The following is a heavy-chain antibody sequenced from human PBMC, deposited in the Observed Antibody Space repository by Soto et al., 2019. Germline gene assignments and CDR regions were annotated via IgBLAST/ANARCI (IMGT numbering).Heavy chain of an antibody. CDR1: GDSVSSPYY. CDR3: ARSAGWYAVHS. Sequence: QVQLQESGPGLVKPSGTLSLTCAVSGDSVSSPYYWCWVRQPPGKGLEWIGEVFHTRTTSYNPSLRSRVTISMDKSNNQFSLDLSYVTAADTAVYYCARSAGWYAVHSWGPGTLVIVSS. CDR2: VFHTRTT. D-gene: IGHD6-19*01. V-gene: IGHV4-4*02. J-gene: IGHJ4*02.